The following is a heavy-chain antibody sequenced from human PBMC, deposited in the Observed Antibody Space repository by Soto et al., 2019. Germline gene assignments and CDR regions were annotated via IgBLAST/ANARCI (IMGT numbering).Heavy chain of an antibody. CDR2: ISYDGSNK. D-gene: IGHD4-4*01. J-gene: IGHJ4*02. CDR3: ASCADGVTTYYLPFDY. Sequence: GGSLRLSCAASGFTFSSYAMHWVRQAPGKGLEWVAVISYDGSNKYYADSVKGRFTISRDNSKNTLYLQMNSLRAEDTAVYYCASCADGVTTYYLPFDYWGQGTLVTVSS. CDR1: GFTFSSYA. V-gene: IGHV3-30-3*01.